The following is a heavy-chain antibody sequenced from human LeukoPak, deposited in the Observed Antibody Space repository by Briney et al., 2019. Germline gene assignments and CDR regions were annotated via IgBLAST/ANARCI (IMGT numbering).Heavy chain of an antibody. CDR2: IYSSGST. J-gene: IGHJ5*02. D-gene: IGHD3-22*01. V-gene: IGHV4-61*02. CDR3: AREGHDYYDSSGYYGRNWFDP. Sequence: SETLSLTCTVSGGSLSSGGYYWSWLRQPAGTGLEWIGRIYSSGSTNYNPSLKSRVTISVDTSKNQFSLKLSSVTAADTAVYYCAREGHDYYDSSGYYGRNWFDPWGQGTLVTVSS. CDR1: GGSLSSGGYY.